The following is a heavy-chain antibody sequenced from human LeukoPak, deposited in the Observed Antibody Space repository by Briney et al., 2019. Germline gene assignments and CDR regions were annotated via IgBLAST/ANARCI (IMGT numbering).Heavy chain of an antibody. J-gene: IGHJ4*02. CDR3: ARTPPLGYFDSSGYYPFDH. V-gene: IGHV4-59*08. CDR2: TYVSGST. D-gene: IGHD3-22*01. Sequence: SETLSLTCTISGGSVSSHYWYWIRQPPGKGLEWIGYTYVSGSTNYNPSLKSRVTISGDTSKNQFSLKLRSVTAADTAMYYCARTPPLGYFDSSGYYPFDHWGQGTLVTVSS. CDR1: GGSVSSHY.